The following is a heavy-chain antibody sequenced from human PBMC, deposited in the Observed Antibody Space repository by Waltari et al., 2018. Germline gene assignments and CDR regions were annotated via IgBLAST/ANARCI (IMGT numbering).Heavy chain of an antibody. V-gene: IGHV3-23*01. CDR1: GFTFSSYA. D-gene: IGHD3-22*01. CDR3: AKSTQSSITMIVVVITSPGDYYGMDV. J-gene: IGHJ6*02. Sequence: EVQLLESGGGLVQPGGSLRLSCAASGFTFSSYAMSWVRQAPGKGLEWVSAISGSGGSTYYADSVKGRFTISRDNSKNTLYLQMNSLRAEETAVYYCAKSTQSSITMIVVVITSPGDYYGMDVWGQGTTVTVSS. CDR2: ISGSGGST.